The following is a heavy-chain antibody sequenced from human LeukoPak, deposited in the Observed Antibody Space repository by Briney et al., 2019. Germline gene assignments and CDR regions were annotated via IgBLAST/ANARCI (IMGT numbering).Heavy chain of an antibody. CDR1: GGSFSGYY. CDR3: ASQEYSSGWATFDY. J-gene: IGHJ4*02. V-gene: IGHV4-34*01. D-gene: IGHD6-19*01. Sequence: SETLSLTCAVYGGSFSGYYWSWIRQPPGKGLEWIGEINHSGSTNYNPSLKSRVTISVDTSKNQFSLKLSSVTAADTAVYYCASQEYSSGWATFDYWGQGTLVTVSS. CDR2: INHSGST.